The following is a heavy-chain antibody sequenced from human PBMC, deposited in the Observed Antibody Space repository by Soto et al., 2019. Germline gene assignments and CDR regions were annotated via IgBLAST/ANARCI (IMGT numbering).Heavy chain of an antibody. V-gene: IGHV2-5*02. J-gene: IGHJ4*02. CDR1: GFSLSTSGVG. Sequence: SGPTLVKPTQTLTLTCTFSGFSLSTSGVGVGWIRQPPGKALEWLALIYWDDDKRYSPSLKSRLTITKDTSKNQVVLTMTNMDPVDTATYYCARHPGITIFGVVIMYFDYWGQGTLVTVSS. CDR3: ARHPGITIFGVVIMYFDY. CDR2: IYWDDDK. D-gene: IGHD3-3*01.